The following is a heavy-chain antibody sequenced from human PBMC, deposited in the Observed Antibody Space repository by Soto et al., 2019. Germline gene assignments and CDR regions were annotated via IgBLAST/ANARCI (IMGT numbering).Heavy chain of an antibody. CDR3: ARDGPGRYFDY. CDR2: INAGNGNT. J-gene: IGHJ4*02. V-gene: IGHV1-3*01. CDR1: GYTFTSYA. Sequence: QVQLVQSGAEVKKPGASVKVSCKASGYTFTSYAMHWVRQAPGQRLEWMGWINAGNGNTKYSQKFQGRVTITADESTSTAYMELSSLRSEDTAVYYCARDGPGRYFDYWGQGTLVTVSS.